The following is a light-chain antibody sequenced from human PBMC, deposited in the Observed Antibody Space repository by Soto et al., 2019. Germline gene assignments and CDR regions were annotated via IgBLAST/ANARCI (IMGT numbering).Light chain of an antibody. CDR2: GAS. CDR1: QSVSSSY. V-gene: IGKV3-20*01. Sequence: EIVLTQSPGTLSLSPGERATLSCMASQSVSSSYLAWYQQKPGQAPRLLIYGASSRATGIPDRFIGSGSGTDFTLTISRLEPEDFAVYYCQQYGSSPPYTFGPGTKVDIK. J-gene: IGKJ3*01. CDR3: QQYGSSPPYT.